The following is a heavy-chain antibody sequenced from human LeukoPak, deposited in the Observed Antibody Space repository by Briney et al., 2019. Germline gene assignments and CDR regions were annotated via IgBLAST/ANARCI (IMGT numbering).Heavy chain of an antibody. V-gene: IGHV3-30*04. Sequence: PGGSLRLSCAASGFTFSSYAMHWVRQAPGKGLEWVAVISYDGSNKYYADSVKGRFTISRDNSKNTLYLQMNSLRAEDTAVYYCARAVRSDTAMVTHFDYWGQGTLVTVSS. D-gene: IGHD5-18*01. CDR3: ARAVRSDTAMVTHFDY. CDR1: GFTFSSYA. CDR2: ISYDGSNK. J-gene: IGHJ4*02.